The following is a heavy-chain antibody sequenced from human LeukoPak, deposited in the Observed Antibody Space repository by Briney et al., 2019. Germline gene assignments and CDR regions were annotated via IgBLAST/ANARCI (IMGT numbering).Heavy chain of an antibody. CDR1: GFTFSSYG. J-gene: IGHJ6*03. CDR3: AKGDYGDYYYMDV. V-gene: IGHV3-30*02. D-gene: IGHD4-17*01. CDR2: IHHDGSNQ. Sequence: GGSLRLSCAASGFTFSSYGMHWVRQAPGKGLDWVAFIHHDGSNQYYADSVRGRFTISRDNSKNTLYLQMNSLRAEDMALYYCAKGDYGDYYYMDVWGKGTTVTVSS.